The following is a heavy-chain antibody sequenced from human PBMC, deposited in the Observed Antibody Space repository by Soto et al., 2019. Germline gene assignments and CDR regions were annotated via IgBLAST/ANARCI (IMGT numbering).Heavy chain of an antibody. V-gene: IGHV1-46*01. J-gene: IGHJ4*02. Sequence: ASVKVTCKASGYTFTNYYIDWARQAPGQGLEWMGIINPSGGSTDYTQKFQDRVTMSRDTSTSTVYMELSSLRSEDTAVYYCARDHRLLWFGELLIWGQGTLVTAPQ. CDR2: INPSGGST. D-gene: IGHD3-10*01. CDR3: ARDHRLLWFGELLI. CDR1: GYTFTNYY.